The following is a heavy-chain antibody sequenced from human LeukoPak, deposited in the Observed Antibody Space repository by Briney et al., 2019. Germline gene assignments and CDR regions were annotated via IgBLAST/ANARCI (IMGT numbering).Heavy chain of an antibody. CDR2: IIPIFGTA. V-gene: IGHV1-69*13. CDR3: ARAQWAYGSGSSDY. CDR1: GYTFTSYD. J-gene: IGHJ4*02. D-gene: IGHD3-10*01. Sequence: SVKVSCKASGYTFTSYDINWVRQAPGQGLEWMGGIIPIFGTANYAQKFQGRVTITADESTSTAYMELSSLRSEDTAVYYCARAQWAYGSGSSDYWGQGTLVTVSS.